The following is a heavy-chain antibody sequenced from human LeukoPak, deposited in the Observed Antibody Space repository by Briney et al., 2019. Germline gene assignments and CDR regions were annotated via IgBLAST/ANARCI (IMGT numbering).Heavy chain of an antibody. CDR1: GFTFSSYA. V-gene: IGHV3-23*01. CDR2: ISGSGGST. D-gene: IGHD2-2*01. J-gene: IGHJ5*02. CDR3: AKATEPYCSSTSCYAWFDP. Sequence: GGSLRLSCAASGFTFSSYAMSSVRQAPGKGLEWVSAISGSGGSTYYADSVKGRFTISRDNSKNTLYLQMNSLRAEDTAVYYCAKATEPYCSSTSCYAWFDPWGQGTLVTVSS.